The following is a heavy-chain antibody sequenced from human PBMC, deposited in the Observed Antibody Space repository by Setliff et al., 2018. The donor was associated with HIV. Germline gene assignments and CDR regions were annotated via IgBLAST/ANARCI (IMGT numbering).Heavy chain of an antibody. J-gene: IGHJ4*02. CDR2: IDYSGSA. CDR3: AREGKTALVTKYFDY. Sequence: PSETLSLTCAVSGDSITRGCYYWSWIRQYPGKGLEWIGYIDYSGSAYYNPSLKRRITISRDTSKNQFSLKMNSVTAADTAVYYCAREGKTALVTKYFDYWGQGTLVTVSS. D-gene: IGHD5-18*01. V-gene: IGHV4-31*11. CDR1: GDSITRGCYY.